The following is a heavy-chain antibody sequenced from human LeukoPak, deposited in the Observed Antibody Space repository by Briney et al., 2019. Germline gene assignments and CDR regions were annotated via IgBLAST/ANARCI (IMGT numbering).Heavy chain of an antibody. CDR1: GGSFSGYY. D-gene: IGHD2-2*01. V-gene: IGHV4-34*01. CDR3: ARAARTYCSSTSCMAGFDY. J-gene: IGHJ4*02. CDR2: INHSGST. Sequence: SETLSLTCAVYGGSFSGYYWSWIRQPPGKGLEWTGEINHSGSTNYNPSLKSRVTISVDTSKNQFSLKLSSVTAADTAVYYCARAARTYCSSTSCMAGFDYWGQGTLVTVSS.